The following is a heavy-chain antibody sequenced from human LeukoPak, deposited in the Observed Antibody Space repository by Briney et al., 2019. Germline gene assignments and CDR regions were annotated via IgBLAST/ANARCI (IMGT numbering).Heavy chain of an antibody. CDR3: ASTPLTQLEPDYFYS. CDR2: IKPDGTEK. D-gene: IGHD1-1*01. Sequence: GGSLRLSCPASGFAFSDYWMTWVRQAPGKGLQWVANIKPDGTEKNYVDSVKGRFTISRYNAKNSVYLQLNSLRVDDTALYYCASTPLTQLEPDYFYSRGQGTLVSVS. J-gene: IGHJ4*02. CDR1: GFAFSDYW. V-gene: IGHV3-7*01.